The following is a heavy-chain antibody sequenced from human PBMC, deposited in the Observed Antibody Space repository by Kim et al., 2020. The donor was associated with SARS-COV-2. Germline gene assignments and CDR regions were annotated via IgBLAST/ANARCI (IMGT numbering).Heavy chain of an antibody. J-gene: IGHJ4*02. CDR3: AKRSLRYFDWSVFYYFDY. D-gene: IGHD3-9*01. CDR1: GFTFSSYA. V-gene: IGHV3-23*01. Sequence: GGSLILSCAASGFTFSSYAMSWVRQAPGKGLEWVSAISGSGGSTYYADSVKGRFTISRDNSKNTLYLQMNSLRAEDTAVYYCAKRSLRYFDWSVFYYFDYWGQGTLVTVSS. CDR2: ISGSGGST.